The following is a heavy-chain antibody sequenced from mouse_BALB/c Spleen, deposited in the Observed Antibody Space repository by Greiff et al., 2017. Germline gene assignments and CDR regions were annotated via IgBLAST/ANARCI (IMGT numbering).Heavy chain of an antibody. Sequence: EVNVVESGGGLVQPGGSLKLSCAASGFTFSSYGMSWVRQTPDKRLELVATINSNGGSTYYPDSVKGRFTISRDNAKNTLYLQMSSLKSEDTAMYYCGGNYGYYAMDYWGQGTSVTVSS. CDR2: INSNGGST. J-gene: IGHJ4*01. CDR3: GGNYGYYAMDY. CDR1: GFTFSSYG. V-gene: IGHV5-6-3*01. D-gene: IGHD2-1*01.